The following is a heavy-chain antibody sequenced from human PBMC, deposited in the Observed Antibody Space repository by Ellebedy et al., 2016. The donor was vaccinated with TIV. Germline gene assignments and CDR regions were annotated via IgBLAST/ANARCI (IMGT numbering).Heavy chain of an antibody. CDR3: ARSRSSGWLHTPDY. D-gene: IGHD6-19*01. Sequence: AASVKVSCKASGYTFCNYFVHWVRQAPGQGLEWMGIINPSGGSTTYAQKLQGRLTMTRDTSTSTVYMELSSLRSEDTAVYYCARSRSSGWLHTPDYWGQGTLVTVSS. CDR1: GYTFCNYF. V-gene: IGHV1-46*04. J-gene: IGHJ4*02. CDR2: INPSGGST.